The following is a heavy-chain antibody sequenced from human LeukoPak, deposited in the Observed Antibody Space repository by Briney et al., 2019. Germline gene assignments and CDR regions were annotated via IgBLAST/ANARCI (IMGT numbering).Heavy chain of an antibody. CDR1: GFTFSSYG. CDR2: IWYDGSNK. J-gene: IGHJ4*02. D-gene: IGHD2-2*01. CDR3: ARGGGDCSSTSCFLTPIGY. Sequence: PGRSLRLSCAASGFTFSSYGMHWVRQAPGKGLEWVAVIWYDGSNKYYADSVKGRFTISRDNSKNTLYLQMNSLRAEDTAVYYCARGGGDCSSTSCFLTPIGYWGQGTLVTVPS. V-gene: IGHV3-33*01.